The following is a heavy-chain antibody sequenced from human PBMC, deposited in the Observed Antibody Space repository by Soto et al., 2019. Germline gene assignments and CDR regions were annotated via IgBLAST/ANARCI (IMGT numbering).Heavy chain of an antibody. Sequence: QVQLVQSGAEVKKPGSSVKVSCKASGGTFSPYTINWVRQAPGQGLEWMGRIIPFLGVTNYAQKFQARVTITADKATTTAYMELSGLTFEDTAVYYCARDWESTVSTWSFGAFWGRGTLVTVSS. CDR2: IIPFLGVT. CDR1: GGTFSPYT. V-gene: IGHV1-69*08. D-gene: IGHD3-10*01. J-gene: IGHJ4*02. CDR3: ARDWESTVSTWSFGAF.